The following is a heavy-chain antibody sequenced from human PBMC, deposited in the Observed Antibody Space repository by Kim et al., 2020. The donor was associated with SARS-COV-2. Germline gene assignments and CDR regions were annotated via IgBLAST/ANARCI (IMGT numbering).Heavy chain of an antibody. J-gene: IGHJ2*01. D-gene: IGHD6-19*01. CDR3: ARDFLAVAGTNWYFDL. Sequence: LKGRVTISVDTSKNQFSLKLSSVTAADTAVYYCARDFLAVAGTNWYFDLWGRGTLVTVSS. V-gene: IGHV4-59*01.